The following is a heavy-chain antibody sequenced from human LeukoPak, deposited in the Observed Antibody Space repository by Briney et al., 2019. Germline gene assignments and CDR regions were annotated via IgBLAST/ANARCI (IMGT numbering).Heavy chain of an antibody. D-gene: IGHD3-22*01. Sequence: GGSLRLSCTASGFTVSSNYMSWVRQAPGKGLEWVSVIYSGGSTYYADSVKGRFTISRDNSKNTLYLRMNSLRAEDTAVYYCARESSYYYDSSGPADAFDIWGQGTMVTVSS. CDR3: ARESSYYYDSSGPADAFDI. V-gene: IGHV3-66*01. CDR2: IYSGGST. CDR1: GFTVSSNY. J-gene: IGHJ3*02.